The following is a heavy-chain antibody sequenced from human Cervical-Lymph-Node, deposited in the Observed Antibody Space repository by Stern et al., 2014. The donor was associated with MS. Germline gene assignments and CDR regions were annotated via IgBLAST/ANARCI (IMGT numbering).Heavy chain of an antibody. Sequence: QVQLVESGGALVKPGGSLVISCAASGFTFSDYYMTWIRQSPGKGLEWVSHISTDGRSRYYADSVKGRFTISWDNHKNSLYLQMNGLRADDTAVYYCARQDDFWVDYWGQGTLVTVSS. D-gene: IGHD3-3*01. CDR2: ISTDGRSR. CDR3: ARQDDFWVDY. CDR1: GFTFSDYY. V-gene: IGHV3-11*01. J-gene: IGHJ4*02.